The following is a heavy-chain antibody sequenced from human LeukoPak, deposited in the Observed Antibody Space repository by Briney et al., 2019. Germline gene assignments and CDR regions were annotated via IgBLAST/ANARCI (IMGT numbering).Heavy chain of an antibody. CDR1: ADSLSSGGHY. D-gene: IGHD3-10*01. V-gene: IGHV4-31*03. Sequence: SETLSLTCTVSADSLSSGGHYWAWIRQLPGKGLESIGFIHHSGSSRHNPSLKDRVAISVDASRKQFALRLSSVTAADTAIYYCARGGNRFGGFYFDYWGQGIQVIVSS. CDR3: ARGGNRFGGFYFDY. J-gene: IGHJ4*02. CDR2: IHHSGSS.